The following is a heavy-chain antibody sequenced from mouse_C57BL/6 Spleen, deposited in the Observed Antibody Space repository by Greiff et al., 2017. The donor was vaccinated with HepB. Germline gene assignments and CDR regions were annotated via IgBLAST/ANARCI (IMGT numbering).Heavy chain of an antibody. V-gene: IGHV5-17*01. J-gene: IGHJ2*01. Sequence: EVKLVESGGGLVKPGGSLKLSCAASGFTFSDYGMHWVRQAPEKGLEWVAYISSGSSTIYYADTVKGRFTISRDNAKNNLFLQMTSLRSEDTAMYYCARAPITTVVADYWGQGTTLTVSS. CDR1: GFTFSDYG. CDR3: ARAPITTVVADY. CDR2: ISSGSSTI. D-gene: IGHD1-1*01.